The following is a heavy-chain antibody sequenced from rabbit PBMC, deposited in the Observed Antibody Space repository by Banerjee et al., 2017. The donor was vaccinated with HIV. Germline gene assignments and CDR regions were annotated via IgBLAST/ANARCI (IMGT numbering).Heavy chain of an antibody. CDR1: GFSFSSSYY. CDR3: ARGRISSSSGYYIPYYFNL. CDR2: IYADYGST. D-gene: IGHD1-1*01. V-gene: IGHV1S40*01. Sequence: QSLEESGGDLVKPGASLTLTCTASGFSFSSSYYMCWVRQAPGKGLEWIACIYADYGSTDYASWVNGRFTISLDNAQNTVFLQMTSLTAADTATYFCARGRISSSSGYYIPYYFNLWGQGTLVTVS. J-gene: IGHJ4*01.